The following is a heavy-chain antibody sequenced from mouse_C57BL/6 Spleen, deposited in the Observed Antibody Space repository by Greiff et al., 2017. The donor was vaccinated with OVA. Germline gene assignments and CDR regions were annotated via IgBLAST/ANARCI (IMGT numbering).Heavy chain of an antibody. D-gene: IGHD2-4*01. Sequence: EVKLVESGGGLVKPGGSLKLSCAASGFTFSDYGMHWVRQAPEKGLEWVAYISSGSSTIYYADTVKGRFTISRDNAKNTLFLQMTSLRSEDTAMYYCARRTNYDGFAYWGQGTLVTVSA. J-gene: IGHJ3*01. CDR3: ARRTNYDGFAY. V-gene: IGHV5-17*01. CDR1: GFTFSDYG. CDR2: ISSGSSTI.